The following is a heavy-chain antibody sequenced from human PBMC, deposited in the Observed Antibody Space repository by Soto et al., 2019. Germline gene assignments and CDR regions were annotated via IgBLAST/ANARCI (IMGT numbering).Heavy chain of an antibody. D-gene: IGHD1-26*01. CDR1: GGTFSSYA. J-gene: IGHJ4*02. Sequence: SVKVSCXPSGGTFSSYAIGWVRQAPGQGLEWMGGIIPIFGTANYAQKFQGRVTITADESTSTAYMELSSLRSEDTAVYYCATNHGSYSPFYFDHWGQGTLVTVSS. CDR3: ATNHGSYSPFYFDH. CDR2: IIPIFGTA. V-gene: IGHV1-69*13.